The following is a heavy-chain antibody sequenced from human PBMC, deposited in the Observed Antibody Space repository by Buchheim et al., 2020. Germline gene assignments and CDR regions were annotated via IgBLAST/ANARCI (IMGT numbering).Heavy chain of an antibody. J-gene: IGHJ4*02. CDR1: GFTFRSYW. CDR2: IDQDGSVI. CDR3: ATDVAFSTFDY. V-gene: IGHV3-7*01. D-gene: IGHD2-21*01. Sequence: EVQLVESGGGLVQPGGSLRLSCAASGFTFRSYWMNWVRQAPGKGLEWVANIDQDGSVINYLGPVKGRFTISRDNAKNSLYLEMSSLRAEDTAVYYCATDVAFSTFDYWGQGTL.